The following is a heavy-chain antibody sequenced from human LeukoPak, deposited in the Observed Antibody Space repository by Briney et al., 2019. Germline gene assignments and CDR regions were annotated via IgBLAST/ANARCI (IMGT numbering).Heavy chain of an antibody. J-gene: IGHJ6*03. V-gene: IGHV1-2*02. Sequence: ASVKVSCKASGYTFTGYYMHWVRQAPGQGLEWMGWINPNSGGTNYAQKFQGRVTMTRATSISTAYMELSRLRSDDTAVYYCARDFYYVDTAMVGYMDVWGKGTTVTVSS. D-gene: IGHD5-18*01. CDR1: GYTFTGYY. CDR2: INPNSGGT. CDR3: ARDFYYVDTAMVGYMDV.